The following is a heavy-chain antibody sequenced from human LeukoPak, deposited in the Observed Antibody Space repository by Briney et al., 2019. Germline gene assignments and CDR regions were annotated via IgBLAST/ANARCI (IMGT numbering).Heavy chain of an antibody. CDR3: ARDNWGSADY. J-gene: IGHJ4*02. CDR1: GGSISSYY. V-gene: IGHV4-59*01. CDR2: IYYSGST. Sequence: SETLSLTRTVSGGSISSYYWSWIRQPPGKGLEWIGYIYYSGSTNYNPSLKSRVTISVDTSKNQFSLKLSSVTAADTAVYYCARDNWGSADYWGQGTLVTVSS. D-gene: IGHD7-27*01.